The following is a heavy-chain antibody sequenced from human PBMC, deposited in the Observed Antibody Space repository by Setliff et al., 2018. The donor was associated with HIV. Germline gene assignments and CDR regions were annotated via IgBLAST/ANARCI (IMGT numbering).Heavy chain of an antibody. J-gene: IGHJ3*02. V-gene: IGHV4-4*08. CDR2: IYTSGST. CDR3: ARERTGGTRDAFDI. Sequence: SETLSLTCTVSGGSISSYYWSWIRQPPGRGLEWIGYIYTSGSTNYNPSLKSRVTISVDTSKNQFSLKLSSVTAADTAVYYCARERTGGTRDAFDIWGQGTMVTVSS. D-gene: IGHD3-10*01. CDR1: GGSISSYY.